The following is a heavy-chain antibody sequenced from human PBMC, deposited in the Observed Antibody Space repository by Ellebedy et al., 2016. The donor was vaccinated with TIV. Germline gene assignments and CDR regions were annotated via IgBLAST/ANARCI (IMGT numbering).Heavy chain of an antibody. CDR3: ARSSGWDRFDY. J-gene: IGHJ4*02. D-gene: IGHD6-19*01. CDR1: GGSFSGYS. V-gene: IGHV4-34*01. Sequence: MPSETLSLTCAVYGGSFSGYSWSWIRQPPGKGLEWIGEINHSGSTSYNPSLKSRVTIAVDTSKKQISLKLSSVTAADTAVYYCARSSGWDRFDYWGQGTLVTVSS. CDR2: INHSGST.